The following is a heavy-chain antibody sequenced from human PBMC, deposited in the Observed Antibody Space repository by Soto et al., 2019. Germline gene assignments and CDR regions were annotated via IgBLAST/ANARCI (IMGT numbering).Heavy chain of an antibody. CDR2: IYYSGST. CDR3: ERRTPGYETPSFGY. J-gene: IGHJ4*02. V-gene: IGHV4-31*03. D-gene: IGHD5-12*01. CDR1: GGSISSGGYY. Sequence: SETLSLTCTVSGGSISSGGYYWSWIRQHPGKGLEWIGYIYYSGSTYYNPSLKCRVTISVDTSKNQFSLKLSSVTAADTAAYYCERRTPGYETPSFGYWGQGTLVTVS.